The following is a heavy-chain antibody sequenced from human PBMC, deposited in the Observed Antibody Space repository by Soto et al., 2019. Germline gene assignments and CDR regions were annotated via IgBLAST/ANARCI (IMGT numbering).Heavy chain of an antibody. V-gene: IGHV1-18*01. CDR2: ISAYNGNT. D-gene: IGHD4-17*01. CDR3: ARDSPTVTTSRGFQH. J-gene: IGHJ1*01. Sequence: ASVKVSCKASGYTFTSNGISWVRQAPGQGLEWMGWISAYNGNTNNAQKLQGRVTMTTDTSTSTAYMELRSLRSDDTAVYYCARDSPTVTTSRGFQHWGQGTLVTVSS. CDR1: GYTFTSNG.